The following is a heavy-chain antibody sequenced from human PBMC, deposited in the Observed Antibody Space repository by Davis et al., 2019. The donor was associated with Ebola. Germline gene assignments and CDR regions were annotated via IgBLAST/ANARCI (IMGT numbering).Heavy chain of an antibody. V-gene: IGHV3-23*01. Sequence: GESLKISCTDSVITFSSYAMTWVRQAPGKGLEWVSAISGSGGSTYYADSVKGRFTISRDNAKNSLYLQMNSLRDEDTAVYYCARDQGDSGYDGDYFDYWGQGTLVTVSS. D-gene: IGHD5-12*01. J-gene: IGHJ4*02. CDR2: ISGSGGST. CDR1: VITFSSYA. CDR3: ARDQGDSGYDGDYFDY.